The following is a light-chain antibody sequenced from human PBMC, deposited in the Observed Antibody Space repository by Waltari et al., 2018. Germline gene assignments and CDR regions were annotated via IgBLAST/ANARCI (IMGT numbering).Light chain of an antibody. J-gene: IGLJ3*02. V-gene: IGLV2-14*03. Sequence: QSALTQPASVSGSPGQSITISCTGSSSDVGGFNYVSWYQQHPGTAPKLMIFDVNNRASGVSNRFSGSKSGNTASLTISGLQVEDEAEYYCCSFTRSSTWVFGGGTKLTVL. CDR2: DVN. CDR3: CSFTRSSTWV. CDR1: SSDVGGFNY.